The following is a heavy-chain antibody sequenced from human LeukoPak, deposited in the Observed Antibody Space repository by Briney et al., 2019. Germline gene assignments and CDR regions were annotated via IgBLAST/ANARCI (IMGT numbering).Heavy chain of an antibody. V-gene: IGHV1-46*01. D-gene: IGHD3-16*01. CDR1: GYIFTSYY. Sequence: ASVKVSCKASGYIFTSYYMHWVRQAPGQGLEWMGLINPRGTATRYAESFQGRLTLTRDLSTSTDYMELSSLRSDDTAVYFCARDTSEGDYAWWFDPWGQGTLVTVAS. CDR2: INPRGTAT. J-gene: IGHJ5*02. CDR3: ARDTSEGDYAWWFDP.